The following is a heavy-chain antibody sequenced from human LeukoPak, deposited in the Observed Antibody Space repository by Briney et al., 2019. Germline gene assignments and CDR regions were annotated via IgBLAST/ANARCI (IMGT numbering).Heavy chain of an antibody. J-gene: IGHJ3*02. CDR2: IRSKRNNYAT. V-gene: IGHV3-73*01. Sequence: GGSLKLSCAASGFTFSGSVMHWVRQAAGKGLEWVGRIRSKRNNYATAYAASVKGRFTISRDDSKNTVYLRMDSLKTEDTALYYCSRLEDTSPIEVALDIWGQGTVVTVPS. D-gene: IGHD2-2*01. CDR1: GFTFSGSV. CDR3: SRLEDTSPIEVALDI.